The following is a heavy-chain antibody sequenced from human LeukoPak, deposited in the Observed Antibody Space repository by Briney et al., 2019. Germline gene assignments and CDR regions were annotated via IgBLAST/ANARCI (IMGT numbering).Heavy chain of an antibody. D-gene: IGHD4-17*01. J-gene: IGHJ6*02. CDR2: IYSGGST. V-gene: IGHV3-53*01. CDR1: VFTVSTNY. Sequence: GGSLRLSCAASVFTVSTNYMNWVRQAPGKGLEWVSVIYSGGSTYYADSVKGRFTISRDNSKNTLYLQMNSLRAEDTAVYYCARDTVTTFRFRDYYYYGMDVWGQGTTVTVSS. CDR3: ARDTVTTFRFRDYYYYGMDV.